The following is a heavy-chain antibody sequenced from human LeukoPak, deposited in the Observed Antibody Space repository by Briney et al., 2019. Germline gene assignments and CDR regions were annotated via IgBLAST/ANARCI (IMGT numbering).Heavy chain of an antibody. D-gene: IGHD5-18*01. CDR2: ISSSSSYI. V-gene: IGHV3-21*01. Sequence: PGGSLRLSCAASGFTFSSYSMNWVRQAPGKGLEWVSSISSSSSYIYYADSVKGRFTISRDNAKNSLYLQMNSLRAEDTAVYYCAREGTAMVSFDYWGQGTLVTVSS. J-gene: IGHJ4*02. CDR1: GFTFSSYS. CDR3: AREGTAMVSFDY.